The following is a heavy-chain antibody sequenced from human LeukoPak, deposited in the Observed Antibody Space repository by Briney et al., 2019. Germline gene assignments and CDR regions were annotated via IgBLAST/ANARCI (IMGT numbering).Heavy chain of an antibody. CDR1: GYTFTTYF. J-gene: IGHJ4*02. CDR3: ARERRYFDWLEGALDY. V-gene: IGHV1-18*01. D-gene: IGHD3-9*01. Sequence: VASVKVSCKASGYTFTTYFITWVRQAPGQGLEWMGWISGYNGNTNYAQKLQGRVTMTTDTSTSTAYMELWSLRSGDTAVYYCARERRYFDWLEGALDYWGQGTLVTVSS. CDR2: ISGYNGNT.